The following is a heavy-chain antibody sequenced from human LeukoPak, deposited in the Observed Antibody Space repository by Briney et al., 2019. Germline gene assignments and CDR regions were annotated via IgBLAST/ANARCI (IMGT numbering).Heavy chain of an antibody. V-gene: IGHV3-74*01. Sequence: GGSLRLSCAASGFTFSSSWMHWVRQAPEKGLVWVSCINSDGSSTSYADSVKGRFTISRDNAENSLYLQMNSLRVEDTAFYYCARDLAYSRLDYWGQGMLVTVSS. D-gene: IGHD5-18*01. CDR2: INSDGSST. J-gene: IGHJ4*02. CDR1: GFTFSSSW. CDR3: ARDLAYSRLDY.